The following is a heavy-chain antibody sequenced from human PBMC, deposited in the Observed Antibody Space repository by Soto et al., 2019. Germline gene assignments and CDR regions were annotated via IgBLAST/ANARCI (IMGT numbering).Heavy chain of an antibody. CDR2: IYYSGST. CDR3: AGVSTMVRGVPNWFDP. Sequence: QVQLQESGPGLVKPSQTLSLTCTVSGGSISSGGYYWSWIRQHPGKGLEWIGYIYYSGSTYYNPSVKSRVSISADTSKNQFSLKLSSVTAADTAVYYCAGVSTMVRGVPNWFDPWGQGPLVTVSS. V-gene: IGHV4-31*03. CDR1: GGSISSGGYY. J-gene: IGHJ5*02. D-gene: IGHD3-10*01.